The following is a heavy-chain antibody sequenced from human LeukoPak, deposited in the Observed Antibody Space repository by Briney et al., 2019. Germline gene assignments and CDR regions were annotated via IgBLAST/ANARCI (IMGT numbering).Heavy chain of an antibody. CDR2: IYYSGST. CDR3: ARQLGYSSSWLAV. D-gene: IGHD6-13*01. CDR1: GGSISSGDYY. V-gene: IGHV4-30-4*01. Sequence: SETLSLTCTVSGGSISSGDYYWSWIRQPPGKGLEWIGYIYYSGSTYYNPSLKSRVTISVDTSKNQFSLKLTSVTAADTAVYYCARQLGYSSSWLAVWGQGTLVAVSS. J-gene: IGHJ4*02.